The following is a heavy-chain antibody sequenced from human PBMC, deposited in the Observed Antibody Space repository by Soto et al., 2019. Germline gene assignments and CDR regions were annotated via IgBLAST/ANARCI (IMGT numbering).Heavy chain of an antibody. CDR3: AGVDIVVVVAATGGWYFDL. J-gene: IGHJ2*01. D-gene: IGHD2-15*01. V-gene: IGHV3-11*01. CDR1: GFTFSDYY. CDR2: ISSSGSTI. Sequence: QVQLVESGGGLVKPGGSLRLSCAASGFTFSDYYMSWIRQAPGKGLEWVSYISSSGSTIYYADSVKGRFTISRDNGKNSLYLQMNSLRAEDTAVYYCAGVDIVVVVAATGGWYFDLWCRGTLLTVDS.